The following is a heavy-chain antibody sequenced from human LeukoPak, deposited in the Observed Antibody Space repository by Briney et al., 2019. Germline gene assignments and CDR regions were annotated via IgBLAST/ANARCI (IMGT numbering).Heavy chain of an antibody. CDR1: GFTFSSYG. CDR2: IWYDGSNK. Sequence: GGSLRLSCAASGFTFSSYGMHWVRQAPGKGLEWVAVIWYDGSNKYYADSVKGRLTISRDNSKNTLYLQMNSLRAEDTAVYYCAKDSSNNYYDSSGMNYWGQGTLVTVSS. CDR3: AKDSSNNYYDSSGMNY. V-gene: IGHV3-33*06. J-gene: IGHJ4*02. D-gene: IGHD3-22*01.